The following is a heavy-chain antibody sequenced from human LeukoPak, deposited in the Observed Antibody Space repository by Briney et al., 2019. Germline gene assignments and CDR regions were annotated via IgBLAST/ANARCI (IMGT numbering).Heavy chain of an antibody. CDR2: IIPVLGVS. CDR3: TREGVYAPDGSGYHRDAFDI. D-gene: IGHD5-12*01. J-gene: IGHJ3*02. CDR1: GGAFSSYV. V-gene: IGHV1-69*04. Sequence: SVKVSCKASGGAFSSYVITWVRQAPGQGLEWMGRIIPVLGVSNFARKFQGRVTITADTSTNTAHMELSRLESGDTAVYYCTREGVYAPDGSGYHRDAFDIWGQGTVVIVSS.